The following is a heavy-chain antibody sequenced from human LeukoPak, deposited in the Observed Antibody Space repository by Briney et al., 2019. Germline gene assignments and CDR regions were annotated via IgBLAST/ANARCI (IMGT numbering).Heavy chain of an antibody. CDR3: ASDVGVYYYYYMDV. J-gene: IGHJ6*03. D-gene: IGHD1-26*01. CDR2: IYHSGNT. CDR1: DYSITSGFY. Sequence: SETLSLTCVVSDYSITSGFYWGWIRQPPGKGLEWIGTIYHSGNTYYNPSLKSRVTISIDTSKNQFSLKLSSVTAADTAVYYCASDVGVYYYYYMDVWGKGTTVTVSS. V-gene: IGHV4-38-2*01.